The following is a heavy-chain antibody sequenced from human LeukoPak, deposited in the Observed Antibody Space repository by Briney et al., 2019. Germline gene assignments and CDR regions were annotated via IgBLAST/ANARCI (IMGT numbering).Heavy chain of an antibody. D-gene: IGHD5-12*01. CDR3: ATVGRYSGYAVNWFDP. Sequence: ASVKVSCKASGYTLTELSMHWVRQAPGKGLEWMGGFDPEDGETIYAQKFQGRVTMTEDTSTDTAYMELSSLRSEDTAVYYCATVGRYSGYAVNWFDPWGQGTLVTVSS. CDR2: FDPEDGET. J-gene: IGHJ5*02. CDR1: GYTLTELS. V-gene: IGHV1-24*01.